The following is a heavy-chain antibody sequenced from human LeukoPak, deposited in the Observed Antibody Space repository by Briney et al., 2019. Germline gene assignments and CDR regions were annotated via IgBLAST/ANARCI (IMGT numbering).Heavy chain of an antibody. J-gene: IGHJ4*02. CDR2: ISYDGSNK. CDR3: AKDLRQWPVHGYFDY. CDR1: GFTFSSYG. D-gene: IGHD6-19*01. V-gene: IGHV3-30*18. Sequence: PGGSLRLSCAASGFTFSSYGMHWVRQAPGKGLEWVAVISYDGSNKYYADSVKGRFTISRDNSKNTLYLQMNSLRAEDTAVYYCAKDLRQWPVHGYFDYWGQGTLVTVSS.